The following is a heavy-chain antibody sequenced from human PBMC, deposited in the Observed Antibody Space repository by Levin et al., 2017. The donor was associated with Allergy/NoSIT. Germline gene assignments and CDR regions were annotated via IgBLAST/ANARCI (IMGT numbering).Heavy chain of an antibody. V-gene: IGHV3-7*01. CDR3: AVWGSYRYGRGGAFDI. Sequence: GGSLRLSCAASGFTFSSYWMSWVRQAPGKGLEWVANIKQDGSEKYYVDSVKGRFTISRDNAKNSLYLQMNSLRAEDTAVYYCAVWGSYRYGRGGAFDIWGQGTMVTVSS. D-gene: IGHD3-16*02. CDR1: GFTFSSYW. J-gene: IGHJ3*02. CDR2: IKQDGSEK.